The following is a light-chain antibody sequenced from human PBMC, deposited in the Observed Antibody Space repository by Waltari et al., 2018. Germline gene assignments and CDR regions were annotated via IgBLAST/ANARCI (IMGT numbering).Light chain of an antibody. CDR2: DTS. CDR1: QSVSSS. J-gene: IGKJ4*01. V-gene: IGKV3-11*01. Sequence: IVLTQSPATLSLSPGERATLSCRASQSVSSSLAWYQQKPGHTPRLLIYDTSKRATVIPARFSGSGSGTDFTLTISSLEPEDFAFYYCQHRTTWPPSLTFGGGTRVEVK. CDR3: QHRTTWPPSLT.